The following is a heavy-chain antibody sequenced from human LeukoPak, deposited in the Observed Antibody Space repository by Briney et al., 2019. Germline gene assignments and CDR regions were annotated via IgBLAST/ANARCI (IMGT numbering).Heavy chain of an antibody. Sequence: GGSLRLSCAASGFTFSSYGMHWVRQAPGKGLEWVAVIWYDGSNKYYADSVKGRFTISRDNAKNSLYLQMNSLRAEDTALYHCARVKLSLSDAFDIWGQGTMVTVSS. V-gene: IGHV3-33*01. J-gene: IGHJ3*02. D-gene: IGHD1-1*01. CDR1: GFTFSSYG. CDR3: ARVKLSLSDAFDI. CDR2: IWYDGSNK.